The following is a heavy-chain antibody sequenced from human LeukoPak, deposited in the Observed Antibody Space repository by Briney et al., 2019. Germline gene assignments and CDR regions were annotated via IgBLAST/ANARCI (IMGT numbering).Heavy chain of an antibody. Sequence: GGSLRLSCAASGLTGSHNYVSWVRQAPGKGLEWVSAIHTSGDTCYADSVKGRFTISRDTSKNTLYLQIDSLRVEDTAVYYCIVFGDSNHWGQGTLVTVSS. CDR2: IHTSGDT. V-gene: IGHV3-53*01. CDR1: GLTGSHNY. J-gene: IGHJ5*02. D-gene: IGHD4-17*01. CDR3: IVFGDSNH.